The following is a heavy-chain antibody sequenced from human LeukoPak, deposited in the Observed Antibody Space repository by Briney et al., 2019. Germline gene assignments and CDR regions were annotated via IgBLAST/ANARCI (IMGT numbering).Heavy chain of an antibody. CDR1: GGSISSSSYY. CDR3: ARRSYYDSSAIFDY. D-gene: IGHD3-22*01. CDR2: LYYSGST. Sequence: SETLSLTCTVSGGSISSSSYYWDWIRQPPGKGLEWTGSLYYSGSTYYNPSLKSRVTISVDTSKNQFSLRLSSVTAADTAVFYCARRSYYDSSAIFDYWGQGTLVTVSS. J-gene: IGHJ4*02. V-gene: IGHV4-39*01.